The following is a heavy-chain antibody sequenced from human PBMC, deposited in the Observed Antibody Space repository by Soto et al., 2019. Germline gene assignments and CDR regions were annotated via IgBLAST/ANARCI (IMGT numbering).Heavy chain of an antibody. Sequence: EVQLVESGGGLIQPGGSLRLSCAASGFTVSSNYMSWVRQAPGKGLEWVSVIYSGGSTYYADSVKGRFTISRDNSKNTVYLQMNGLRAEDTAVYYCARDDRDGYNPTDYWGQGTLVTVSS. CDR3: ARDDRDGYNPTDY. D-gene: IGHD5-12*01. CDR2: IYSGGST. J-gene: IGHJ4*02. V-gene: IGHV3-53*01. CDR1: GFTVSSNY.